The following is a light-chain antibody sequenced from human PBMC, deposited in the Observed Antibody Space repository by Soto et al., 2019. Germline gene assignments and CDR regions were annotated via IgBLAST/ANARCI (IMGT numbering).Light chain of an antibody. CDR1: QSITIY. V-gene: IGKV1-39*01. CDR2: AAS. J-gene: IGKJ5*01. CDR3: QQSNSFPIT. Sequence: IHMTQSPSSLSASVGDRVTITCRASQSITIYLNWYQHKPGKAPKLLMYAASSLQSGVPSRFSGSGSGTDFTLTIGSLQPEDFATYYCQQSNSFPITFGQGTRLEIK.